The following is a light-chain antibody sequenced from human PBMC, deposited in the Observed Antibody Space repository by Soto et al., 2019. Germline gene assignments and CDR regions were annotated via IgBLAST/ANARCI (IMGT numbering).Light chain of an antibody. CDR1: QSVSSY. CDR2: DAS. V-gene: IGKV3-11*01. J-gene: IGKJ1*01. CDR3: QPRSNFWP. Sequence: EIVLTQSPATLSLSPGERATLSCRASQSVSSYLAWYQQKPGQAPRLLIYDASNRATGIPDRFSGSGSGTDLPLTISRLETEEFAICYCQPRSNFWPCGQGNKVEIK.